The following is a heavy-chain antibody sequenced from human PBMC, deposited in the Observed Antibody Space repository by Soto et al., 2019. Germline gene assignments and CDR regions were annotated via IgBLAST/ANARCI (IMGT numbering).Heavy chain of an antibody. CDR1: GFTFSSYW. CDR3: ARDPRPYYDFWSGDI. J-gene: IGHJ3*02. D-gene: IGHD3-3*01. Sequence: GGSLRLSCAASGFTFSSYWMHWVRQAPGKGLVWVSRINSDGSSTSYADSVKGRFTISRDNAKNTLYLQMNSLRAEDTAVYYCARDPRPYYDFWSGDIWGQGTMVTVSS. V-gene: IGHV3-74*01. CDR2: INSDGSST.